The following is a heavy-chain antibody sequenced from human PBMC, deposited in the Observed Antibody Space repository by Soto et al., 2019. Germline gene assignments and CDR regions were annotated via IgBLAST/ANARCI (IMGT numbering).Heavy chain of an antibody. Sequence: EVQLVESGGVVVQPGGSLRLSCAASGFTFDDYTMHWVRQAPGKGLEWVSLISWDGGSTYYADSVKGRFTISRDNIKNSLYLQMNSLRTEDTALYYCAKETDCSGGSCYSNYFDYWGQGTLVTVSS. CDR2: ISWDGGST. D-gene: IGHD2-15*01. V-gene: IGHV3-43*01. J-gene: IGHJ4*02. CDR1: GFTFDDYT. CDR3: AKETDCSGGSCYSNYFDY.